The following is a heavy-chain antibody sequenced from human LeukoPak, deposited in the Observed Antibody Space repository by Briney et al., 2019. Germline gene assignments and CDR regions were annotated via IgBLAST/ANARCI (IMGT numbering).Heavy chain of an antibody. V-gene: IGHV1-8*01. J-gene: IGHJ4*02. CDR1: GYTFTSYD. CDR2: MNPNSDNT. D-gene: IGHD3-22*01. CDR3: ARVYDSSGHYPIDY. Sequence: ASVKVSCKASGYTFTSYDINWVRQATGQGLEWMGWMNPNSDNTGYARKFQGRVTITRNTSISTAYMELSSLKSEDTAVYYCARVYDSSGHYPIDYWGQGTLVTVSS.